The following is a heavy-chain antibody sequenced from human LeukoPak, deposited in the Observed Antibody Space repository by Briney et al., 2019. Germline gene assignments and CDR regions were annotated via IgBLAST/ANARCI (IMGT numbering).Heavy chain of an antibody. CDR1: GGSISSSSYY. CDR3: ARPDYCSSTSCSYAFDI. CDR2: IYYSGST. Sequence: PSETLSLTCTVSGGSISSSSYYWGWIRQPPGKGLEWIGRIYYSGSTYYNPSLKSRVTISVDTSKNQFSLKLSSVTAADTAVYYCARPDYCSSTSCSYAFDIWGQGTMVTVSS. D-gene: IGHD2-2*01. V-gene: IGHV4-39*01. J-gene: IGHJ3*02.